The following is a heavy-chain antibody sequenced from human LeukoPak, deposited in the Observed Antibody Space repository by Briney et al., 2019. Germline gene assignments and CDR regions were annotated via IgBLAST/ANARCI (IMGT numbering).Heavy chain of an antibody. J-gene: IGHJ6*02. Sequence: PGGSLRLSCAASGFTFSSYEMNWVRQAPGKGLEWVSYISSSGSTIYYADSVKGRFTISRDNAKNTLYLQMNSLRAEDTAVYYCARDGYSSGSSLDYGMDVWGQGTTVTVSS. D-gene: IGHD6-25*01. CDR2: ISSSGSTI. V-gene: IGHV3-48*03. CDR3: ARDGYSSGSSLDYGMDV. CDR1: GFTFSSYE.